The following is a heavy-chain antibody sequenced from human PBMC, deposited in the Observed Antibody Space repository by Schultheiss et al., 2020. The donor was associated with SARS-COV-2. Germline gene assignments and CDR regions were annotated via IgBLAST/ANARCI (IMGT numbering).Heavy chain of an antibody. Sequence: SETLSLTCTVSGGSISSYYWSWIRQPPGKGLKWIGEINHSGSTYYNPSLKSRVTISVDTSKNQFSLRLSSVTAADTAVYYCARGTAAARLAYWGQGNLVTVSS. CDR1: GGSISSYY. CDR3: ARGTAAARLAY. V-gene: IGHV4-34*01. D-gene: IGHD6-6*01. J-gene: IGHJ4*02. CDR2: INHSGST.